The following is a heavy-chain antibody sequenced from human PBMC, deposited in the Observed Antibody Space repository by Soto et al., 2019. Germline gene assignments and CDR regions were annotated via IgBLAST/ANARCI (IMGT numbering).Heavy chain of an antibody. V-gene: IGHV1-3*01. D-gene: IGHD3-10*01. Sequence: GAPVKVSCKASGYTFTTYTLQWLRQAPGQRLEWMGWINPGNGDTKYSQTFQGRVTITSDTSASTAYMELSSLRSEDTAVYYCTRDPGRSWFDPWGQGTLVTVSS. J-gene: IGHJ5*02. CDR3: TRDPGRSWFDP. CDR1: GYTFTTYT. CDR2: INPGNGDT.